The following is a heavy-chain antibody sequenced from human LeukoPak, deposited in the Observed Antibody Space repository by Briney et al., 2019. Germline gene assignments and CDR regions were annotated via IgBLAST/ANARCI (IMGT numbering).Heavy chain of an antibody. D-gene: IGHD3-10*01. V-gene: IGHV3-7*01. Sequence: GRSLRLSCAASGFTFSSYAMHWVRQAPGKGLEWVANINQHGSEKYYVDSVKGRFTISRDNAKNSLYLHMNSLRAEDTAVYYCARHSYDSGIESPDAFDIWGQGTMVTVSS. CDR2: INQHGSEK. J-gene: IGHJ3*02. CDR3: ARHSYDSGIESPDAFDI. CDR1: GFTFSSYA.